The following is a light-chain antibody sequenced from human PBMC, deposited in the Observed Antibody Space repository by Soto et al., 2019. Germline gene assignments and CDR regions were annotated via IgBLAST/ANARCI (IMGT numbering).Light chain of an antibody. CDR2: DAS. CDR3: QQRSNWLPYT. Sequence: EIVLTQSPATLSLSPGVRATLSCSASQSVSSYLAWYQQKPGQAPRLLIYDASNRATGIPARFSGSGSGTDFTLTISSLEPEDFAVYYCQQRSNWLPYTFGQGTKLEIK. J-gene: IGKJ2*01. CDR1: QSVSSY. V-gene: IGKV3-11*01.